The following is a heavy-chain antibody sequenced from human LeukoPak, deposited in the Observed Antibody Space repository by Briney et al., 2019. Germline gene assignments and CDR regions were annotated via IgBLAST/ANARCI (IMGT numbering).Heavy chain of an antibody. Sequence: PSQTLSLTCAVSGGSISSGTYFWSWIRQPAGKGLKWIGRIYTDGGTNYNPSLKSRLTISRDTSKNQFSLNLNSVTAADTAVYFCARGRGWTGTEAFDIWGQGTMVTVSS. V-gene: IGHV4-61*02. CDR1: GGSISSGTYF. J-gene: IGHJ3*02. D-gene: IGHD1-14*01. CDR2: IYTDGGT. CDR3: ARGRGWTGTEAFDI.